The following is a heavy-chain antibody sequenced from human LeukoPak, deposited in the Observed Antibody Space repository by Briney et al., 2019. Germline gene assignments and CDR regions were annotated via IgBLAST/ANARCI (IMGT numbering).Heavy chain of an antibody. D-gene: IGHD2-2*01. CDR3: ARADIVVVPAAIRYYFDY. V-gene: IGHV4-34*01. CDR1: GGSFSGYY. CDR2: INHSGST. Sequence: SETLSLTCAVYGGSFSGYYWSWIRQPPGKGLEWIGEINHSGSTNYNPSLKSRVTIPVDTSKNQFSLKLSSVTAADTAVYYCARADIVVVPAAIRYYFDYWGQGTLVTVSS. J-gene: IGHJ4*02.